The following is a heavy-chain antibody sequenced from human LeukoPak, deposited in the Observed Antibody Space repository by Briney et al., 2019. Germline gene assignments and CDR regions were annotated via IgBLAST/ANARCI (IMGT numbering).Heavy chain of an antibody. J-gene: IGHJ5*02. V-gene: IGHV1-69*13. CDR1: GYTFTSYY. Sequence: GASVKVSCKTSGYTFTSYYIHWVRQAPGQGLEWMGEIIPIFGTTNYAQKFQGRVTITADESTSTAYMELSSLRSEDTAVYYCAREVENWFDPWGQGILVTVSS. CDR2: IIPIFGTT. CDR3: AREVENWFDP.